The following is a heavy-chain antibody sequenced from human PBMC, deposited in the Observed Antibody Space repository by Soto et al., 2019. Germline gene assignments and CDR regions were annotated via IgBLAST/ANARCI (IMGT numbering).Heavy chain of an antibody. CDR1: VFTFSNYA. J-gene: IGHJ3*02. V-gene: IGHV3-30*04. D-gene: IGHD1-26*01. Sequence: PGGSLRLACTATVFTFSNYAMHWVRQAPGKGLDWVALISYNGDKKYYTDSVKGRFTISRDNSRNTVYLQLRSLRPEDTAMFYCAREADPVGANDAFDIWGQGTMVTVSS. CDR2: ISYNGDKK. CDR3: AREADPVGANDAFDI.